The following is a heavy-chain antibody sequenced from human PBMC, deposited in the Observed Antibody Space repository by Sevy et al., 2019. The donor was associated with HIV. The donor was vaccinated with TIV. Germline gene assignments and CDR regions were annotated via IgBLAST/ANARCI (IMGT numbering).Heavy chain of an antibody. J-gene: IGHJ1*01. CDR1: GYTFTSNG. CDR2: INTNNGNA. V-gene: IGHV1-18*03. D-gene: IGHD2-15*01. Sequence: ASVKVSCRASGYTFTSNGIAWVRQAPGQGLERMGWINTNNGNANYAQKYQGRVTMTTDTSTTTGNIELRSLRSDDMAMYYCARDRGYCSGGSWYIQQWGQGTLVTVSS. CDR3: ARDRGYCSGGSWYIQQ.